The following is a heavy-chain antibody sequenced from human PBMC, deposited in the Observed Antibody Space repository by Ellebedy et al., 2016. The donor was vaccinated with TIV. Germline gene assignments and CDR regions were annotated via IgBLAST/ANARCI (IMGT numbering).Heavy chain of an antibody. CDR2: SHRDGDT. CDR3: AKETFNDVDLKVWGVLDI. J-gene: IGHJ3*02. CDR1: GFTVSSDY. D-gene: IGHD5/OR15-5a*01. Sequence: GGSLRLSCTASGFTVSSDYMSWVRQAPGKGLEWVSVSHRDGDTNYADSVKGRFIVSRDKSRNTLYLQMTGLSVEDTAVYYCAKETFNDVDLKVWGVLDIWGQGTMATVSS. V-gene: IGHV3-66*01.